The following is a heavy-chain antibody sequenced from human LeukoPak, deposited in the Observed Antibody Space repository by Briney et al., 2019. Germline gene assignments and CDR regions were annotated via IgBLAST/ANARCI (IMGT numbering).Heavy chain of an antibody. Sequence: PGGSLRLSCAASGFTVSSNYMSWVRQAPGKGLEWVSVIYSGGSTYYADSVKGRFTISRDNSKNTLYLQMNSLRAEDTAVYYCARDSNYYDSSGESYYFDYWGQGTLVTVSS. V-gene: IGHV3-53*01. J-gene: IGHJ4*02. CDR2: IYSGGST. D-gene: IGHD3-22*01. CDR1: GFTVSSNY. CDR3: ARDSNYYDSSGESYYFDY.